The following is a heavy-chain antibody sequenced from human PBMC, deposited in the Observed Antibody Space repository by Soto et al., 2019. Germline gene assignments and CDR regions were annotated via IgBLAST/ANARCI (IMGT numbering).Heavy chain of an antibody. J-gene: IGHJ4*02. CDR3: ANGMLFDY. Sequence: GGSLRLSCAASGFTFSSYGMHWVRQAPGKGLEWVAVISYDGSNKYYADSVKGRFTISRDNSKNTLYLQMNSLRAEDTAVYYCANGMLFDYWGQGTLVTVSS. V-gene: IGHV3-30*18. CDR2: ISYDGSNK. D-gene: IGHD2-8*01. CDR1: GFTFSSYG.